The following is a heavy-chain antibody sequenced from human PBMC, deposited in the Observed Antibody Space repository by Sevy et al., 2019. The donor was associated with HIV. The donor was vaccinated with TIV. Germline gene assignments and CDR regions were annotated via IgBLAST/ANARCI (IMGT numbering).Heavy chain of an antibody. Sequence: GGSLRLSCAASGFTFNTHAMHWVRQAPGKGLEWVALISYDGIIKYYADSVKGRLTISRDNSKNTLSLQMNSLRVEDTAVYYCAREGGYTSAWSRGNHWGQGTLVTVSS. V-gene: IGHV3-30*04. D-gene: IGHD6-19*01. CDR3: AREGGYTSAWSRGNH. CDR1: GFTFNTHA. J-gene: IGHJ4*02. CDR2: ISYDGIIK.